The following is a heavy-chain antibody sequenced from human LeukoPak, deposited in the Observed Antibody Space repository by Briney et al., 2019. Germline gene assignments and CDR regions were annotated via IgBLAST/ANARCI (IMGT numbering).Heavy chain of an antibody. CDR1: GFTFRSYT. CDR3: AKGTYYGDYVDF. CDR2: ISGSGGST. D-gene: IGHD4-17*01. J-gene: IGHJ4*02. V-gene: IGHV3-23*01. Sequence: GGSLSLSCAASGFTFRSYTMSWVRQAPGKGLKWVSAISGSGGSTYYADSVNGRFTISRDNSKNTLSLQMNSLRAEDTAVYDCAKGTYYGDYVDFWRQGTRVSVSS.